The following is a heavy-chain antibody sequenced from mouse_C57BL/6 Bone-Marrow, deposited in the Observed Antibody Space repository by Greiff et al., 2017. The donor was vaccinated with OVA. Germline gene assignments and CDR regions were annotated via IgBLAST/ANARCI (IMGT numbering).Heavy chain of an antibody. V-gene: IGHV5-12*01. J-gene: IGHJ1*03. D-gene: IGHD1-1*01. Sequence: EVKLVESGGGLVQPGGSLKLSCAASGFTFSDYYMSWVRQTPEKRLEWVAYISNGGGSTYYPDTVKGRITISRDNAKNTLYLQMSRLKSEDTAMYYCARTVVAPYFDVWGTGTTVTVSS. CDR1: GFTFSDYY. CDR2: ISNGGGST. CDR3: ARTVVAPYFDV.